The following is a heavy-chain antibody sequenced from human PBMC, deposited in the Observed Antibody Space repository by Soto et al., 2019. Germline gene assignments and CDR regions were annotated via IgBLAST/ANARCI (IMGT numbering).Heavy chain of an antibody. Sequence: SETLSLTCAVSGGSISSGGYSWSWIRQPPGKGLEWIGYIYHSGSTYYNPSLKSRVTISVDRSKNQFSLTLSSVTAADTAVYYCARYLGLSGGNDYWGQGTLVTVSS. V-gene: IGHV4-30-2*01. CDR3: ARYLGLSGGNDY. CDR1: GGSISSGGYS. D-gene: IGHD2-15*01. CDR2: IYHSGST. J-gene: IGHJ4*02.